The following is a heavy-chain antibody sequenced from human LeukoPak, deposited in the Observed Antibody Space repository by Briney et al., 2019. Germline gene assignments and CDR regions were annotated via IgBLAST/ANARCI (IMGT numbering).Heavy chain of an antibody. D-gene: IGHD2-2*01. CDR2: INAGNGNT. V-gene: IGHV1-3*01. Sequence: ASVRVSCKASGYTFTSYAMHWVRQAPGQRLEWMGWINAGNGNTKYSQKFQGRVTITRDTSASTAYMELSSLRSEDTAVYYCARVQSAYCSSTGCYGGYFDYWGQGTLVTVSS. J-gene: IGHJ4*02. CDR3: ARVQSAYCSSTGCYGGYFDY. CDR1: GYTFTSYA.